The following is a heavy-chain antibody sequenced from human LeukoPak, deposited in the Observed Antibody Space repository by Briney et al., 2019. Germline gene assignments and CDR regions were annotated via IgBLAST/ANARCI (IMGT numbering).Heavy chain of an antibody. CDR2: ISGSGGST. J-gene: IGHJ4*02. Sequence: PGGSLRLSCAASGFTFSSYAMSWVRQAPGKGLEWVSAISGSGGSTYYADSVKGRFTISRDNSKNTLYLQMNSLRAEDTAVYYCARSFCGGGSCYPYFDYWGQGTLVTVSS. V-gene: IGHV3-23*01. D-gene: IGHD2-15*01. CDR3: ARSFCGGGSCYPYFDY. CDR1: GFTFSSYA.